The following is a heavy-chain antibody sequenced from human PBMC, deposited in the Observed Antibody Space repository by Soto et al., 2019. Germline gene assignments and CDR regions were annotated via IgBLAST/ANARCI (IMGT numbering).Heavy chain of an antibody. D-gene: IGHD2-15*01. CDR3: AREIVVVVAATQYNWFDP. CDR2: IYYSGST. Sequence: QVQLQESGPRLVKASQTLSLTCTVSGGSISSGGYYWSWIRQHPGKGLEWIGYIYYSGSTYYNPSLKSRVTISVDTSKNQFSLKLSSVTAADTAVYYCAREIVVVVAATQYNWFDPWGQGTLVTVSS. J-gene: IGHJ5*02. CDR1: GGSISSGGYY. V-gene: IGHV4-31*03.